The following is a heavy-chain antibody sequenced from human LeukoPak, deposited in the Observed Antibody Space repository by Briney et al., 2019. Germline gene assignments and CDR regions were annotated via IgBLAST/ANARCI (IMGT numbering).Heavy chain of an antibody. Sequence: GGSLRLSCAASGFTFSSYWMSWVRQAPGKGLEWVANIKQDGSEKYYVDSVKGRFTISRDNAKNSLYLQMNSLRAEDTAVYYCARDTVVVVGIGGYYYYGMDVWGQGTTVTVSS. J-gene: IGHJ6*02. CDR3: ARDTVVVVGIGGYYYYGMDV. D-gene: IGHD2-15*01. CDR2: IKQDGSEK. V-gene: IGHV3-7*01. CDR1: GFTFSSYW.